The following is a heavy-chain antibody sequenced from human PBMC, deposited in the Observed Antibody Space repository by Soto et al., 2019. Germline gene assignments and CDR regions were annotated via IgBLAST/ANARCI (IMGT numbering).Heavy chain of an antibody. J-gene: IGHJ4*02. Sequence: TLSLTCTVSGGSISSGGYYWSWIRQHPGKGLEWIGYIYYSGSTYYNPSLKSRVTISVDTSKNQFSLKLSSVTAADTAVYYCARERCSGGSCHSGFVDYWGQGTLVTVSS. V-gene: IGHV4-31*03. D-gene: IGHD2-15*01. CDR2: IYYSGST. CDR1: GGSISSGGYY. CDR3: ARERCSGGSCHSGFVDY.